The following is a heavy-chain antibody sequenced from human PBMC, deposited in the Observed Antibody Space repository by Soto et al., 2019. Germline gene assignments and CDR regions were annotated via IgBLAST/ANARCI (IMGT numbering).Heavy chain of an antibody. CDR3: ATAVKLRYFDWLNNWFDP. D-gene: IGHD3-9*01. V-gene: IGHV1-24*01. CDR2: FDPEDGET. J-gene: IGHJ5*02. CDR1: GYTLTELS. Sequence: EASVKVSCKVSGYTLTELSMHWVRQAPGKGLEWMGGFDPEDGETIYAQKFQGRVTMTEDTSTDTAYMELSSLRSEDTAVYYCATAVKLRYFDWLNNWFDPWGQGTLVTVSS.